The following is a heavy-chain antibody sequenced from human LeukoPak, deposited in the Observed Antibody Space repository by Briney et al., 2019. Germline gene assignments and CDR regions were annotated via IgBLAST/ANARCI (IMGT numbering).Heavy chain of an antibody. V-gene: IGHV4-39*07. Sequence: SETLSLTCTVSGASISSSTDYWGWIRQPPGKGLEWIANIYYSGSTYYNPSLKSRVTISVDTSKNQFSLKLSSVTAADTAVYYCARVTMIVVVKNDYYMDVWGKGTTVTVSS. CDR1: GASISSSTDY. J-gene: IGHJ6*03. CDR3: ARVTMIVVVKNDYYMDV. CDR2: IYYSGST. D-gene: IGHD3-22*01.